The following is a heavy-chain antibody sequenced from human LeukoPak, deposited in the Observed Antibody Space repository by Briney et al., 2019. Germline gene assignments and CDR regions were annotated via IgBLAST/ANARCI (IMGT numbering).Heavy chain of an antibody. Sequence: GGSLRLFCAASGFTFSNYAMSWVRQAPGKGLEWVSAHSGSGGRTYYADSVKGRFTLSRDNSKSTLFLQMNSLRAEDTAIYYCAKSPPRFGSGWYEKFEKVSYYFDHWGQGTLVTVSS. CDR2: HSGSGGRT. CDR3: AKSPPRFGSGWYEKFEKVSYYFDH. J-gene: IGHJ4*02. D-gene: IGHD6-19*01. CDR1: GFTFSNYA. V-gene: IGHV3-23*01.